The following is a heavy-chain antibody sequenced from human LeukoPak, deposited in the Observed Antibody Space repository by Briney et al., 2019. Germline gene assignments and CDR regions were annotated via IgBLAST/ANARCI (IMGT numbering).Heavy chain of an antibody. CDR1: GGSISSSSYY. CDR3: ARRPYTSGWYYYFDY. CDR2: IYYSGST. J-gene: IGHJ4*02. V-gene: IGHV4-39*01. Sequence: SGTLSLTCTVSGGSISSSSYYWGWIRQPPGKGLEWIGSIYYSGSTYYNPSLKSRVTISVDTSKNQFSLRLSSVTAADTAVYYCARRPYTSGWYYYFDYWGQGTPVTVSS. D-gene: IGHD6-19*01.